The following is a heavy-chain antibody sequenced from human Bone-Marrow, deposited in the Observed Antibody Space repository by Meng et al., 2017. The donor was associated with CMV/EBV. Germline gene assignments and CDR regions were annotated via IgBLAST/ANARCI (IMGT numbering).Heavy chain of an antibody. Sequence: GESLKISCAASGFTFSDYYMSWIRQAPGKGLEWVSYISSSGSTIYYADSVKGRFTISRDNAKNSLYLQMNSLRAEDTAVYYCASGSDYSNYYYYGMDVWGERTTVTVSS. CDR2: ISSSGSTI. V-gene: IGHV3-11*04. D-gene: IGHD4-11*01. CDR3: ASGSDYSNYYYYGMDV. J-gene: IGHJ6*04. CDR1: GFTFSDYY.